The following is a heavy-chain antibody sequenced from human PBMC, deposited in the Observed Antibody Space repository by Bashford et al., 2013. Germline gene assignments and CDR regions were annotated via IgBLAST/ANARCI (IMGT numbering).Heavy chain of an antibody. Sequence: SETLSLTCTVSGASITSYYWSWIRQPPGKGLEWIGYLYDSGSTNHNPSLKSRVTISVDTSKNQFSLKLSSVTAADTAVYYCARETRGYYFDSWGQGTLVTVSS. D-gene: IGHD3-16*01. J-gene: IGHJ4*02. CDR2: LYDSGST. CDR3: ARETRGYYFDS. V-gene: IGHV4-59*12. CDR1: GASITSYY.